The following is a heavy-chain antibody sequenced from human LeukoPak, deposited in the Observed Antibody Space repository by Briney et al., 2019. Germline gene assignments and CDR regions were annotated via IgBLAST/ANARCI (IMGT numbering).Heavy chain of an antibody. CDR2: IKQDGSEK. CDR1: GFTFSSYW. J-gene: IGHJ4*02. D-gene: IGHD3-10*01. Sequence: PGGYLRLSGAATGFTFSSYWMSCGRQATGKSLEGVANIKQDGSEKYYVDSVKGRFTISRDNAKNSLYLQMNSLRAEDTAVYYCARDRGFGEFYFDYWGQGTLVTVSS. V-gene: IGHV3-7*01. CDR3: ARDRGFGEFYFDY.